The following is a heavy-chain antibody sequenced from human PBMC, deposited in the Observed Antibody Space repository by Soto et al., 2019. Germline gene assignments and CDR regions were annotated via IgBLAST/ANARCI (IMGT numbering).Heavy chain of an antibody. CDR2: IYPGDSDT. V-gene: IGHV5-51*03. D-gene: IGHD5-12*01. Sequence: EVQLVQSGAEVKKPGASLKISCKGSGYSFTSHWIGWVRQMPGKGLEWVGIIYPGDSDTRYSPSFQGQVTISADKSISTAYLQWSSLKASDTAMYYCARLHYIGYDYFFGYFDSWGQGTLVTVSS. CDR1: GYSFTSHW. J-gene: IGHJ4*02. CDR3: ARLHYIGYDYFFGYFDS.